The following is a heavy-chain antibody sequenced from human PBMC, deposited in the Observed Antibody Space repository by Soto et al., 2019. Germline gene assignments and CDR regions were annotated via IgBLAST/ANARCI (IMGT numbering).Heavy chain of an antibody. CDR1: GFTFSRHS. V-gene: IGHV3-48*02. CDR2: ISTTTSTR. D-gene: IGHD2-15*01. CDR3: AVVPPPRAFDI. J-gene: IGHJ3*02. Sequence: GGSLRLSCAASGFTFSRHSMNWVRQAPGKGLEWISYISTTTSTRNYADSVKGRFTISRDNVKSSLYLQMNSLRDEDTAVYYCAVVPPPRAFDIWGQGTMVTVSS.